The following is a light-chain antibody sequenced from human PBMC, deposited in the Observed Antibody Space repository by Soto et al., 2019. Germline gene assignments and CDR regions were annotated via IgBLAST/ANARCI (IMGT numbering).Light chain of an antibody. CDR3: QSYDSSNLWV. J-gene: IGLJ3*02. CDR1: SGSIASNY. V-gene: IGLV6-57*03. CDR2: EDN. Sequence: NFMLTQPHSVSESPGKTVTISCTRSSGSIASNYVQWYQQRPGSAPTTVIYEDNQRPSGVPDRFSGSIDSSSNSASLTLSGLKNEDEADYYCQSYDSSNLWVFGGGTKVTVL.